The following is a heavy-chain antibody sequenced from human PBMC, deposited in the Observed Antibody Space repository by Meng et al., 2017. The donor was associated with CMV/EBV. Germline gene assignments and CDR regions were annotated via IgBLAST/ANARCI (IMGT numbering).Heavy chain of an antibody. J-gene: IGHJ4*02. V-gene: IGHV1-69*05. CDR1: GGTFSSYA. CDR3: AGTAHSTPGGYFDY. Sequence: SVKVSCKASGGTFSSYAISWVRQASGQGLEWMGGIIPIFGTANYAQKFQGRVTITTDESTSTAYMELSSLRSEDTAVYYCAGTAHSTPGGYFDYWGQGTPVTVSS. D-gene: IGHD3-10*01. CDR2: IIPIFGTA.